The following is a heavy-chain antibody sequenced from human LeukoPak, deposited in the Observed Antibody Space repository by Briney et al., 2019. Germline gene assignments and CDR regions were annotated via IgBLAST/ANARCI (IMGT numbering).Heavy chain of an antibody. CDR3: ARDVGRAAAGSNWFDP. J-gene: IGHJ5*02. V-gene: IGHV4-39*07. D-gene: IGHD6-13*01. Sequence: SETLSLTCTVSGGSISSRSYYWGWVRQPPGKGLEWIGSIYYSGSTYYNPSLKSRVTISVDTSKNQFSLKLSSVTAADTAVYYCARDVGRAAAGSNWFDPWGQGTLVTVSS. CDR1: GGSISSRSYY. CDR2: IYYSGST.